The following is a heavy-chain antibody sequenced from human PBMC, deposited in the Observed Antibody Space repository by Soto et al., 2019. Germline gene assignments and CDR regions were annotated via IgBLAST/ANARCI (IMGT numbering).Heavy chain of an antibody. Sequence: EVQLLESGGGLVQPGGSLRLSCAASGFTFSTCALSWVRQAPGQGLEGVSSIGGSGGRTYQADSVKGRFPISRDDSKNTLYRHMDSRRAEETAVYCCAIDPASYGGNLRGSYFDYWGQGTLVTVT. CDR3: AIDPASYGGNLRGSYFDY. CDR1: GFTFSTCA. V-gene: IGHV3-23*01. CDR2: IGGSGGRT. J-gene: IGHJ4*02. D-gene: IGHD2-21*02.